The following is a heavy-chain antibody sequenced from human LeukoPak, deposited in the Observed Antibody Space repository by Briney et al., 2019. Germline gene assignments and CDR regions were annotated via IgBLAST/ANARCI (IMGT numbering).Heavy chain of an antibody. J-gene: IGHJ4*02. Sequence: GGSLRLSXAASGFTFDDYGMSWVRQAPGKGLEWVSGINWNGGSTGYADSVKGRFTISRDNAKNSLYLQMNSLRAEDTALYYCARFSTAGYFDYWGQGTLVTVSS. V-gene: IGHV3-20*04. CDR2: INWNGGST. CDR1: GFTFDDYG. D-gene: IGHD6-19*01. CDR3: ARFSTAGYFDY.